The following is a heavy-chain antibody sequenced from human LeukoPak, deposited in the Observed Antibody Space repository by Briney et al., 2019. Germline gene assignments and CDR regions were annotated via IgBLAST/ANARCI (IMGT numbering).Heavy chain of an antibody. V-gene: IGHV3-9*01. J-gene: IGHJ4*02. D-gene: IGHD3-16*02. CDR1: GFTFGDYA. CDR2: ISWNSGSI. CDR3: AKALGYRVPVDY. Sequence: GGSLRLSCAASGFTFGDYAIHWVRQAPGKGLEWVSGISWNSGSIGYADSVKGRFTISRDNAKNSLYLQMNSLRAEDTALYYCAKALGYRVPVDYWGQGTLVTVSS.